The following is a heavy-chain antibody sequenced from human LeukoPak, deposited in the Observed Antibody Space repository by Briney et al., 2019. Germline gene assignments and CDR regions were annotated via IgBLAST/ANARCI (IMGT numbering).Heavy chain of an antibody. CDR3: ARALDRKTTGTPAAP. D-gene: IGHD1-1*01. CDR2: INPNSGGT. J-gene: IGHJ5*02. CDR1: GYTFTGYY. Sequence: GASVKVSCKASGYTFTGYYMHWVRQAPGQGLEWMGWINPNSGGTSYAQKFQGRVTMTRDTSISTAYMELSRLRSDDTAVYYCARALDRKTTGTPAAPWGQGTLVTVSS. V-gene: IGHV1-2*02.